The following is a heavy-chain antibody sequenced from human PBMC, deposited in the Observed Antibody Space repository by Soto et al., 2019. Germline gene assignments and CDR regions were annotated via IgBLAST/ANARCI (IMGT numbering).Heavy chain of an antibody. CDR3: AKDITMIVVVITFFDY. V-gene: IGHV3-23*01. J-gene: IGHJ4*02. Sequence: GGSLRLSCAASGFTFSSYSMSWVRQAPGKGLEWVSAISGSGGSTYYADSVKGRFTISRDNSKNTLYLQMNSLRAEDTAVYYCAKDITMIVVVITFFDYWGQGTLVTVSS. D-gene: IGHD3-22*01. CDR2: ISGSGGST. CDR1: GFTFSSYS.